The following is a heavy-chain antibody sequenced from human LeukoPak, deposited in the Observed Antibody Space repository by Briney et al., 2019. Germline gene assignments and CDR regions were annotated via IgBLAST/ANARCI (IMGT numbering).Heavy chain of an antibody. CDR1: GYTFTGYY. CDR3: ARGPNRYCSSTSCSIFDY. V-gene: IGHV1-2*02. J-gene: IGHJ4*02. CDR2: INPNSGVT. D-gene: IGHD2-2*01. Sequence: GASVKVSCEASGYTFTGYYMHWVRQAPGQGLEWMGWINPNSGVTNYAQKFQGRVTMTRDTSISTAYMELSRLRSDDTAVYYCARGPNRYCSSTSCSIFDYWGQGTLVTVSS.